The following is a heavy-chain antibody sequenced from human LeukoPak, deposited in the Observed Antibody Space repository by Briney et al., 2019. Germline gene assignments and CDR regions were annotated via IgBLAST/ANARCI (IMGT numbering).Heavy chain of an antibody. V-gene: IGHV1-69*13. D-gene: IGHD5-24*01. CDR2: IIPIFGTA. CDR1: GGTFSSYA. J-gene: IGHJ4*02. Sequence: SVKVSCKASGGTFSSYAISWVRQAPGQGLEWMGGIIPIFGTANYAQKFQGRVTITADESTSTAYMELSSLRSEDTAVYYCARSHKSRDGYNRHFDYWGQGTLVTVSP. CDR3: ARSHKSRDGYNRHFDY.